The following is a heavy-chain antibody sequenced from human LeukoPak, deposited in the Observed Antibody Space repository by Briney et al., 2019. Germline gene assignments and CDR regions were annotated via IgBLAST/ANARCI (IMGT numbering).Heavy chain of an antibody. CDR2: IYYSGST. V-gene: IGHV4-39*01. Sequence: SETLSLTCTVSGGSISSSSYYWGWIRQPPGKGLEWIGSIYYSGSTYYNPSLKSRVTISVDTSKNRFSLKLSSVTAADTAVYYCARIYCSSTSCHVGYWGQGTLVTVSS. J-gene: IGHJ4*02. CDR1: GGSISSSSYY. D-gene: IGHD2-2*01. CDR3: ARIYCSSTSCHVGY.